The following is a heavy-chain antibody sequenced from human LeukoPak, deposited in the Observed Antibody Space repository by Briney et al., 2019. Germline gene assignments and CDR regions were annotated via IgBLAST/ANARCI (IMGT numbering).Heavy chain of an antibody. Sequence: PSETLSLTCTVSGGSISSYYWSWIRQPAGKGLEWIGPIYTSGSTNYNPSLKSRVTMSVDTSKNQFSLKLSSVTAADTAVYYCARDRGSGSLTNYFDYWGQGTLVTVSS. CDR3: ARDRGSGSLTNYFDY. V-gene: IGHV4-4*07. CDR1: GGSISSYY. CDR2: IYTSGST. J-gene: IGHJ4*02. D-gene: IGHD3-10*01.